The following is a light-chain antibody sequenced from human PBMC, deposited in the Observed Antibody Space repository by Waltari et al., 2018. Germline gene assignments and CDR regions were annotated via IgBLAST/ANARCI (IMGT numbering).Light chain of an antibody. Sequence: DIVMTQSPLSLPVTPGEPASLSCRSSQSLLHSNGSNYLDWHLQTPGQSPQLLIYLASKRACGVAERCSGRGAGTDFTLKISRVDAEDVGVYYCMHAIQTPRTFGQGTKLEIK. J-gene: IGKJ2*02. V-gene: IGKV2-28*01. CDR1: QSLLHSNGSNY. CDR3: MHAIQTPRT. CDR2: LAS.